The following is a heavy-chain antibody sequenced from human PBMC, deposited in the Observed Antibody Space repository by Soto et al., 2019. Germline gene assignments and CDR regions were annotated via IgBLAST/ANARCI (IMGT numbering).Heavy chain of an antibody. CDR2: IWYDGNNK. Sequence: QAPGKGLEWVAVIWYDGNNKYYVDSVKGRFTISRDNSKNTLYLQMNSLRAEDTAVYYCARGSRTWNSEKFYNYYNMDAWGQGTTFTVS. J-gene: IGHJ6*02. CDR3: ARGSRTWNSEKFYNYYNMDA. D-gene: IGHD2-2*01. V-gene: IGHV3-33*01.